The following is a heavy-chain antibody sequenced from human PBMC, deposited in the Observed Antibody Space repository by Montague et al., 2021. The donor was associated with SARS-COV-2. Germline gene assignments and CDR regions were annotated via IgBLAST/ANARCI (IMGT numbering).Heavy chain of an antibody. V-gene: IGHV4-39*07. CDR2: IYIGGTS. J-gene: IGHJ4*02. CDR3: ARGRDWYLGI. Sequence: SETLSLTCTVSGDSISSGGYFWGWIRQPPGKGLEWIASIYIGGTSYLNPSLKSRVTISIDSSKNQFSLNVTSVTAADTAVYFCARGRDWYLGIWGQGTLATVSS. D-gene: IGHD3-9*01. CDR1: GDSISSGGYF.